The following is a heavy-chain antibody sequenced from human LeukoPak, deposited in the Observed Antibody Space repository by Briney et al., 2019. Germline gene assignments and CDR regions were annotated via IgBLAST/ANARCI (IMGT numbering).Heavy chain of an antibody. CDR1: GFTFSSYS. CDR2: ICSDRSSNSHVTST. D-gene: IGHD6-6*01. Sequence: GGSLRLSCAASGFTFSSYSMNWVRQAPGKGLVWVSRICSDRSSNSHVTSTNYADSVRGRFSMSTDNAENTLNQLMNRLSTEDPAVYYCARSLSGYASSLAYWGQGTLVTVSA. CDR3: ARSLSGYASSLAY. J-gene: IGHJ4*02. V-gene: IGHV3-74*01.